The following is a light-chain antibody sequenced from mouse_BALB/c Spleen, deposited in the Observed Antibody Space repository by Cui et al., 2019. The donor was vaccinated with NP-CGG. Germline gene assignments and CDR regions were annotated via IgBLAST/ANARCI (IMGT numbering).Light chain of an antibody. CDR1: TGAVTTSNY. CDR2: GTY. Sequence: QAVVTQESALTTSPGETVTLTCRSCTGAVTTSNYANWVQEKPDHLFTGLLGGTYNRPPGVPARFSGSLIGDKAALTITGAQTEDEAIYFCALWYSNHWVFGGGTKLTVL. V-gene: IGLV1*01. CDR3: ALWYSNHWV. J-gene: IGLJ1*01.